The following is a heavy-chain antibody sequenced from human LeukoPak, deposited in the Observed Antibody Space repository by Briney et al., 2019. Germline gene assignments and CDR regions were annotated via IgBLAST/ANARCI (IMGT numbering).Heavy chain of an antibody. CDR2: IYYSGST. D-gene: IGHD1-7*01. J-gene: IGHJ4*02. Sequence: SETLSLTCTVSGGSISSGGYYWSWIRQHPGKGLEWIGYIYYSGSTYYNPSLKSRVTISVDTSKNQFSLKLSSVTAADTAVYYCAREYNWNYSLDYWGQGTLVTVSS. CDR3: AREYNWNYSLDY. V-gene: IGHV4-31*03. CDR1: GGSISSGGYY.